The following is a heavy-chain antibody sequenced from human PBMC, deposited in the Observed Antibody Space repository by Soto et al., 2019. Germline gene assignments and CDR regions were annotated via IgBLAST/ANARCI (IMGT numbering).Heavy chain of an antibody. D-gene: IGHD3-22*01. J-gene: IGHJ4*02. Sequence: QVRLVQYGAEVKKPGSSVKVSCKSSGGTFSNYSISWVRQAPGQGLEWMGGIIPISGTANYAQKFLGRVTTTADESTSTVYMELRSLTSEDTAAYYCARGESGAAYYLYYFGFWGQGSLVTVSS. V-gene: IGHV1-69*01. CDR3: ARGESGAAYYLYYFGF. CDR2: IIPISGTA. CDR1: GGTFSNYS.